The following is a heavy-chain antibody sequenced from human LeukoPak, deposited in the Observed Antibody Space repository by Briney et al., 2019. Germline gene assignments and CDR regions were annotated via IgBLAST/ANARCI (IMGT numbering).Heavy chain of an antibody. CDR2: IYCTGST. Sequence: PSETLSLTCTVSGGSISTYYWSWIRQPPGKGLEWIGYIYCTGSTNYNPSLKSRVTISVDTSKNQFSLKLSSVTAADTAVYYCARDRGDGYDYFWDYWGQGTLVTVSS. J-gene: IGHJ4*02. D-gene: IGHD5-12*01. CDR1: GGSISTYY. CDR3: ARDRGDGYDYFWDY. V-gene: IGHV4-59*01.